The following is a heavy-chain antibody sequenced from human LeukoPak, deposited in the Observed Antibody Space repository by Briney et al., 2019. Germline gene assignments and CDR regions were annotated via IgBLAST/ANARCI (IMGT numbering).Heavy chain of an antibody. Sequence: ASLKVSCKASGYTFTSYDINWVRQATGQGLEWMGWMNPNIGNTGYAQKFQGRVTITRNTSISTAYMELSSLRSEDTVVYYCATANPGSSPFDPWGQGTLVTVSS. V-gene: IGHV1-8*01. CDR1: GYTFTSYD. CDR3: ATANPGSSPFDP. CDR2: MNPNIGNT. D-gene: IGHD6-13*01. J-gene: IGHJ5*02.